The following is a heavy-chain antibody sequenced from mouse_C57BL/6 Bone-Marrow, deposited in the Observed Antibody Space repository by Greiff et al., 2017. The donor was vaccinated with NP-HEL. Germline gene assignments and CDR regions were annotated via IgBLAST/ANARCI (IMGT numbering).Heavy chain of an antibody. Sequence: QVQLQQSGAELARPGASVKLSCKASGYTFTSYGLSWVKQRTGQGLEWIGEIYPRSGNTYYNEKFKGKATLTADKSSSTAYMELRSLTSEDSAVYFCARWGTTVVAYWYFDVWGTGTTVTVSS. CDR3: ARWGTTVVAYWYFDV. V-gene: IGHV1-81*01. D-gene: IGHD1-1*01. J-gene: IGHJ1*03. CDR2: IYPRSGNT. CDR1: GYTFTSYG.